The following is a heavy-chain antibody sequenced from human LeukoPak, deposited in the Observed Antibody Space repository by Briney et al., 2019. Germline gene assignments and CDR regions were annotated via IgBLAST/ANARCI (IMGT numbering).Heavy chain of an antibody. J-gene: IGHJ4*02. D-gene: IGHD3-22*01. CDR3: ARGTRRYDSSGYYVPPPFDY. CDR2: SYSSGIP. Sequence: SVPLSLTCTVSGGSISSGSYYWSWIRQPAGKGLEWIGRSYSSGIPNFNPSLKSRVTISVDTSKNQSSLKLSSVTAADTAVYYCARGTRRYDSSGYYVPPPFDYWGQGTLVTVSS. V-gene: IGHV4-61*02. CDR1: GGSISSGSYY.